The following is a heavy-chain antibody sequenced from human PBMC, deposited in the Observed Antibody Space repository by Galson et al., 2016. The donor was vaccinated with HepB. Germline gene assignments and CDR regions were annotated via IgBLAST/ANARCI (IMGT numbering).Heavy chain of an antibody. D-gene: IGHD2/OR15-2a*01. V-gene: IGHV3-7*01. CDR3: ARDMYTTARDY. CDR2: IKEDGSVK. Sequence: SLRLSCAASGFTFKSYWLSWIRQAPGKGLERVANIKEDGSVKNYVDSVRGRFTISRDNAKNSLYLQMNNPRAEDTAVYYCARDMYTTARDYWGQGTLVTVSS. CDR1: GFTFKSYW. J-gene: IGHJ4*02.